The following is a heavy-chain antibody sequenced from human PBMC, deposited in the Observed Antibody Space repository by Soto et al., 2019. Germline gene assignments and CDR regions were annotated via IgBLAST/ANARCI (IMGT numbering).Heavy chain of an antibody. CDR1: GYTFTSYD. J-gene: IGHJ3*02. V-gene: IGHV1-8*01. D-gene: IGHD5-12*01. CDR3: ASGLIVATTIEDSFYI. CDR2: MNPNSGNT. Sequence: EASVKVSCKASGYTFTSYDINWVRQATGQGLEWMGWMNPNSGNTGYAQKFQGRVTMTRNTSISTAYMELSSLRSEDTAVYYCASGLIVATTIEDSFYIGGKGTMATVS.